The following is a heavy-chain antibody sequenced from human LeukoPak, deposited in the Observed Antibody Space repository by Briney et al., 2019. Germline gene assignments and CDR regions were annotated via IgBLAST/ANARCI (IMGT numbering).Heavy chain of an antibody. Sequence: GESLKISCAASGFTFSSYSMNWVRQAPGKGLEWVSSISSSSSYIYYADSVKGRFTISRDNAKNSLYLQMNSLRAEDTAVYYCARVWCSSTSCQYDDYWGQGTLVTVSS. CDR1: GFTFSSYS. D-gene: IGHD2-2*01. J-gene: IGHJ4*02. V-gene: IGHV3-21*01. CDR3: ARVWCSSTSCQYDDY. CDR2: ISSSSSYI.